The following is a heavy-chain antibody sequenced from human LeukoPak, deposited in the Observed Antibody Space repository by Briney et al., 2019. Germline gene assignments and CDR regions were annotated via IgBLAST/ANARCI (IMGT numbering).Heavy chain of an antibody. D-gene: IGHD3-22*01. CDR3: ARVGYYDSSGYLDAFDI. CDR2: ISYDGSNK. J-gene: IGHJ3*02. V-gene: IGHV3-30-3*01. CDR1: GFTFSSYA. Sequence: GRSLRLSCAASGFTFSSYAMHWVRQAPGKGLEWVAVISYDGSNKYYADSVKGRFTIYRDNSKNTLYLQMNSLRAEDTAVYYCARVGYYDSSGYLDAFDIWGQGTMVTVSS.